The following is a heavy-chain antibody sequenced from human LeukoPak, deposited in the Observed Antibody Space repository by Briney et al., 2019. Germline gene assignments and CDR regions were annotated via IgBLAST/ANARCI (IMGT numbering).Heavy chain of an antibody. D-gene: IGHD3-9*01. CDR3: TRRVFEWGFFDI. CDR1: GFTFSTYV. CDR2: ISGSDGRT. Sequence: PGGSLRLSCAASGFTFSTYVMNWVRQAPGKGLEWVSTISGSDGRTFYADSVKGRFTISRDNSNNLLYLQMSSLRADDTAVHYCTRRVFEWGFFDIWGQGTMVTVSS. V-gene: IGHV3-23*01. J-gene: IGHJ3*02.